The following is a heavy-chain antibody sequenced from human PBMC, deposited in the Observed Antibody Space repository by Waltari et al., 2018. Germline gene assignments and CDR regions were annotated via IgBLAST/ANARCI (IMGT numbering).Heavy chain of an antibody. Sequence: QVQLVESGGGVVQPGRSLRLPCAASGFTLSSYGMHWVRQAPGKGLEWVAVIWYDGSNKYYADSVKGRFTISRDNSKNTLYLQMNSLRAEDTAMYYCAKDSGSGSFDYWGQGTLVTVSS. CDR1: GFTLSSYG. CDR2: IWYDGSNK. D-gene: IGHD3-10*01. CDR3: AKDSGSGSFDY. V-gene: IGHV3-30*18. J-gene: IGHJ4*02.